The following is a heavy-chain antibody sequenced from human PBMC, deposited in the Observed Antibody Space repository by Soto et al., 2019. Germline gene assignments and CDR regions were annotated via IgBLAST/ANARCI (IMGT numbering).Heavy chain of an antibody. J-gene: IGHJ5*02. CDR3: ASHDPGARFDP. D-gene: IGHD1-1*01. Sequence: QVQLVQSGAEVKKPGASVKVSCKAPRYIFTAYFMHWVRQAPGQGLEWRGWINPNNGVTDCELNFQGRVTMTRTTSISTAYMELSSLRSDDTAVYYCASHDPGARFDPWGHRDLCIVCS. V-gene: IGHV1-2*02. CDR1: RYIFTAYF. CDR2: INPNNGVT.